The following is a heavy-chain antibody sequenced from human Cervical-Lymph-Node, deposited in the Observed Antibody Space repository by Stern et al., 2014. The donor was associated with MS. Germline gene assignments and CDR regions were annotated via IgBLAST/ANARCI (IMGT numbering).Heavy chain of an antibody. D-gene: IGHD6-13*01. CDR3: ARTPRQQLVLDY. Sequence: VQLVESGGGVVQPGRSLRLSCAASGFTFSSYAMHWVRQAPGKGLEWVAVISYDGSNKYYADSVKGRFAISSDNSKNRLSLQMNSLRAEDTAVYYCARTPRQQLVLDYWGQGTLVTVSS. J-gene: IGHJ4*02. V-gene: IGHV3-30*01. CDR1: GFTFSSYA. CDR2: ISYDGSNK.